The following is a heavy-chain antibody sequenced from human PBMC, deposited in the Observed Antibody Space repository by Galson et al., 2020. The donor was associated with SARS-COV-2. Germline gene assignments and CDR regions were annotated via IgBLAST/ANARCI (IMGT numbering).Heavy chain of an antibody. CDR3: AKDRDIVATSLDY. J-gene: IGHJ4*02. CDR1: GFTFSSYS. V-gene: IGHV3-21*01. Sequence: GESLKISCAASGFTFSSYSMNWVRQAPGKGLEWVSSISSSSSYIYYADSVKGRFTISRDNAKNSLYLQMNSLRAEDTAVYYCAKDRDIVATSLDYWGQGILVTVPS. CDR2: ISSSSSYI. D-gene: IGHD5-12*01.